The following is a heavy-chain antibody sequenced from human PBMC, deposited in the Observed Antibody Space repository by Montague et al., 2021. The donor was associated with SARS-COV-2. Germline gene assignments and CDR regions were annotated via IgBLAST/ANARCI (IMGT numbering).Heavy chain of an antibody. CDR2: VHYTGST. J-gene: IGHJ4*02. CDR3: ARAQNICFIANCVNYFDL. CDR1: GGSIRSYY. Sequence: SETLSLTCEVSGGSIRSYYWSRIGYVHYTGSTKYNPSLKTRVTLSLDTPKNHFSLRLNSVTAADTAVYYCARAQNICFIANCVNYFDLWGLGALVSVSS. D-gene: IGHD1-1*01. V-gene: IGHV4-59*01.